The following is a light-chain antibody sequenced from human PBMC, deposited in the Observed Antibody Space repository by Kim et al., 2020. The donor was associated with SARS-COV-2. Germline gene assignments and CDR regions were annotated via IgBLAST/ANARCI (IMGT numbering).Light chain of an antibody. Sequence: VSCSGASANGGGNSVSWYKQLPGPAPQLLIHSNDQRPSGVPDRFSASKSVTSASLAISGLQSEDEADYYCASWDDSLNGLVVFGGGTKVTVL. J-gene: IGLJ2*01. CDR1: SANGGGNS. CDR2: SND. CDR3: ASWDDSLNGLVV. V-gene: IGLV1-44*01.